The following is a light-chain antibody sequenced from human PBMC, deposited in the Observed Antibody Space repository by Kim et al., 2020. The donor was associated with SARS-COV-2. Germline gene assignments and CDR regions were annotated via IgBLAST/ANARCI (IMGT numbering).Light chain of an antibody. CDR2: DVN. J-gene: IGLJ1*01. CDR1: SSDVGTYNY. Sequence: GQSVAISCTGTSSDVGTYNYVSWYQQHPGKAHKFMIYDVNKRPSGVPDRFSGSKSGNTASLTISGLQAEDEADYYCCSDAGSNTWVFGTGTKVTVL. CDR3: CSDAGSNTWV. V-gene: IGLV2-11*03.